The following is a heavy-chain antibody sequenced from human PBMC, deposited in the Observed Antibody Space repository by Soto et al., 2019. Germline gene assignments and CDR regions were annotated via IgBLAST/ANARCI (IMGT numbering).Heavy chain of an antibody. CDR2: IYYSGST. V-gene: IGHV4-31*03. CDR1: GGSISSGGYY. J-gene: IGHJ6*02. CDR3: ARGGVDFGGVIYYYYYGMDV. D-gene: IGHD3-16*02. Sequence: QVQLQESGPGLVKPSQTLSLTCTVSGGSISSGGYYWSWIRQHPGKGLECIGYIYYSGSTYYNRSLKSRVTLSLDTSKDLCSLKLSSVTGADTAVYYCARGGVDFGGVIYYYYYGMDVWGEGTTVTVSS.